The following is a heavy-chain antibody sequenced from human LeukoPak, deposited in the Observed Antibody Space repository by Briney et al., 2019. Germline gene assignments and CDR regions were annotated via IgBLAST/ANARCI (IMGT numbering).Heavy chain of an antibody. CDR3: ARRGPRGVIIRGVNWFDP. D-gene: IGHD3-10*01. J-gene: IGHJ5*02. Sequence: PSETLSLTCAVYGGSFSGYYWSWIRQPPGKGLEWIGEINHSGSTNYNPSLKSRVTISVDTSKNQFSLKLSSVTAADTAVYYCARRGPRGVIIRGVNWFDPWGQGTLVTVSS. CDR1: GGSFSGYY. CDR2: INHSGST. V-gene: IGHV4-34*01.